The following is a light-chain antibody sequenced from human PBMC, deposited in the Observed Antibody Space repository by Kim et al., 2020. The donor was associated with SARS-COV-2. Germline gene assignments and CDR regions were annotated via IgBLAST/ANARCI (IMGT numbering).Light chain of an antibody. Sequence: EIDVTQSPATLSVSPGEGATLSCRASQNIANNLGWYHQKPGQPPRLLIYGASTRAPGVPARFSGGGSGTGFTLSISSLQSEDFGVYYCQHWGTFGQGTKVDIK. CDR3: QHWGT. J-gene: IGKJ1*01. CDR2: GAS. V-gene: IGKV3-15*01. CDR1: QNIANN.